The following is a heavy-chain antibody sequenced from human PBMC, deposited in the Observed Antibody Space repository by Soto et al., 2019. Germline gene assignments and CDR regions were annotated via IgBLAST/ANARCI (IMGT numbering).Heavy chain of an antibody. V-gene: IGHV3-48*02. Sequence: EVQLMESGGGLVQPGGSLRLSCAASGFTFNYYTMNWVRQAPGKGLEWVSYISTAGSTIFYADSVKGRFTISRDNATNSLYLQMTSLRDEDTAVYYCARDQSLDIWGQGTMVTVSS. CDR1: GFTFNYYT. J-gene: IGHJ3*02. CDR3: ARDQSLDI. CDR2: ISTAGSTI.